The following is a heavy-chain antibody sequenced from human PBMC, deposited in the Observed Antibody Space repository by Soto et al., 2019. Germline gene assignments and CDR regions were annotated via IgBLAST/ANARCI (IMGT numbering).Heavy chain of an antibody. Sequence: GGSLRLSCAASGFSFSTYIMNWVRQAPGKGLEWVSSISSRGDTYYADSVKGRFTISRDNAKNSVSLKMDSLRAEDAAVYYCAREETAWPLAYGLDVWGQGPTVTV. J-gene: IGHJ6*02. V-gene: IGHV3-21*01. CDR3: AREETAWPLAYGLDV. CDR2: ISSRGDT. CDR1: GFSFSTYI. D-gene: IGHD2-21*02.